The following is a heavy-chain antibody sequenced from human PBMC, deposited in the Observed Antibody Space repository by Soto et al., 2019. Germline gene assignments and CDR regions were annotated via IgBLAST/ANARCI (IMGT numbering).Heavy chain of an antibody. CDR1: GFTFSSYG. J-gene: IGHJ4*02. CDR2: IWNDGSNK. V-gene: IGHV3-33*01. CDR3: ARDRGVGELYYFDY. Sequence: QVQLVESGGGVVQPGRSLRLSCAASGFTFSSYGMHWVRQAPGKGLEWVAVIWNDGSNKYYADSVKGRFTISRDNSKNTLYLQMNSLRAEDTAVYYCARDRGVGELYYFDYWGQGTLVTVSS. D-gene: IGHD2-8*01.